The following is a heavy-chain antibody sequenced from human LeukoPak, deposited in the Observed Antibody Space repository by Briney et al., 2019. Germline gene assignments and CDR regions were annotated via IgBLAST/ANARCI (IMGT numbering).Heavy chain of an antibody. CDR3: ARGHCSTSCYVRSRGNWFDP. V-gene: IGHV4-4*07. CDR2: IYTSGST. CDR1: GGSISSYY. Sequence: PSETLSLTCTVSGGSISSYYWSWIRQPAGKGLEWIGRIYTSGSTNYNPSLKSRVTMSLDTSKNQFSLKLSSVTAADTAVYYCARGHCSTSCYVRSRGNWFDPWGQGTLVTVSS. D-gene: IGHD2-2*01. J-gene: IGHJ5*02.